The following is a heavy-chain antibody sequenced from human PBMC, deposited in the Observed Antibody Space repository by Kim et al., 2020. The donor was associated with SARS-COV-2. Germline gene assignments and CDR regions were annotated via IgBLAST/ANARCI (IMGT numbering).Heavy chain of an antibody. Sequence: NPSLQSRVTISVDTSKSQFSRKLSSVTAADTAVYYCARGDSSGPSRWFDPWGQGTLVTVSS. V-gene: IGHV4-30-2*04. D-gene: IGHD3-22*01. CDR3: ARGDSSGPSRWFDP. J-gene: IGHJ5*02.